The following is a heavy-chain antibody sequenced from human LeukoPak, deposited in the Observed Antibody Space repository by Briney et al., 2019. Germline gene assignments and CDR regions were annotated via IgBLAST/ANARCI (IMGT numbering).Heavy chain of an antibody. J-gene: IGHJ4*02. CDR1: GGSIISYY. V-gene: IGHV4-59*01. CDR2: IYHTGTT. Sequence: TPSETLSLTCSVSGGSIISYYWSWIRQPPGRGLEWIGYIYHTGTTNYNPSLKSRVTISVNTSTNQLSLRLNSVTAADTAVYYCARGSGRCSSSTCYSFDYWGQGSLVTVSS. CDR3: ARGSGRCSSSTCYSFDY. D-gene: IGHD2-2*01.